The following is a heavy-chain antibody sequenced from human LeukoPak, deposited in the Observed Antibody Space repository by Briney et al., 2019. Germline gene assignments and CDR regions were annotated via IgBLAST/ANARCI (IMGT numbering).Heavy chain of an antibody. Sequence: GGSLRLSCAASGFTFSSYSMNWVRQAPGKGLEWVSSISSSSSYIYYADSVKGRFTISRDNAKNSLYLQMNSRRAEDTAVYYCARAPQRSLTPQLDYWGQGTLVTVSS. J-gene: IGHJ4*02. CDR2: ISSSSSYI. V-gene: IGHV3-21*01. CDR3: ARAPQRSLTPQLDY. CDR1: GFTFSSYS.